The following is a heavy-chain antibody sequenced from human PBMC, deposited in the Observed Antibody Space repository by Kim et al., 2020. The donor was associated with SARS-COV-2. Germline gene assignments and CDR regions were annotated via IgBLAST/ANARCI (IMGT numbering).Heavy chain of an antibody. Sequence: SETLSLTCTVSGGSVSSGSYYWSWIRQPPGKGLEWIGYIYYSGSTNYNPSLKSRVTISVDTSKNQFSLKLSSVTAAYTAVYYCARETTTAIKNWGQGTLVTVSS. J-gene: IGHJ4*02. D-gene: IGHD4-4*01. CDR2: IYYSGST. CDR3: ARETTTAIKN. CDR1: GGSVSSGSYY. V-gene: IGHV4-61*01.